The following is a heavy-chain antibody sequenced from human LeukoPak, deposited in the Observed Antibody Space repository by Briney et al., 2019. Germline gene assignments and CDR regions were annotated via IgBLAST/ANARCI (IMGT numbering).Heavy chain of an antibody. CDR1: VFTHNNFA. D-gene: IGHD2-15*01. V-gene: IGHV3-23*01. CDR2: INTGGDT. CDR3: AKGDPDRGSTN. Sequence: GVSLRLFCAASVFTHNNFAMAWVRQAPGKGLEWVSTINTGGDTFCTDPVKGRFTISRDNSKNTLNLQMNSLRVEDSAVFYSAKGDPDRGSTNWGQGTLVTVSS. J-gene: IGHJ4*02.